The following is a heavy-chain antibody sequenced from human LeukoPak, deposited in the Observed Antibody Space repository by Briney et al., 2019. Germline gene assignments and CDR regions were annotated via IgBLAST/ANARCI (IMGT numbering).Heavy chain of an antibody. Sequence: PTETLSLTCTVSGGSISNYFGGWVRQPPGKGLGWIGFITYSGSTDHNPSLKSRVNISVDAYKNQFSLKLTSMTAADTAVYYCVRHTTSGWYQVVYWGQGTLVTVSS. CDR2: ITYSGST. CDR3: VRHTTSGWYQVVY. D-gene: IGHD6-19*01. CDR1: GGSISNYF. V-gene: IGHV4-59*01. J-gene: IGHJ4*02.